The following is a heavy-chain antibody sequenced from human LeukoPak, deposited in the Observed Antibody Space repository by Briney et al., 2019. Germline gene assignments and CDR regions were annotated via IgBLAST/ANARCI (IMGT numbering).Heavy chain of an antibody. D-gene: IGHD2-21*01. J-gene: IGHJ4*02. CDR3: AREIAYCGGDCYFGFDY. CDR2: ISAYNGNT. V-gene: IGHV1-18*01. CDR1: GYTFTSYG. Sequence: ASVKDSCKASGYTFTSYGISWVRQAPGQGLEWMGWISAYNGNTNYAQKLQGRVTMTTDTSTSTAYMELRSLRSDDTAVYYCAREIAYCGGDCYFGFDYWGQGTLVTVSS.